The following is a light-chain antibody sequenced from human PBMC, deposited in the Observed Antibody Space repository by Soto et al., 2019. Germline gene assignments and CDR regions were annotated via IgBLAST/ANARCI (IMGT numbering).Light chain of an antibody. J-gene: IGLJ1*01. CDR2: EVN. V-gene: IGLV2-8*01. CDR3: SSYAGINNLGV. CDR1: SSDVAGYKY. Sequence: QSALTQPPSASGSPGQSVTISCTGTSSDVAGYKYVSWYQQHPGKAPKLMIFEVNKRPSGVPDRFSGSKSGNTASLTVSGLLAEDEADYYCSSYAGINNLGVFGPGTKLIVL.